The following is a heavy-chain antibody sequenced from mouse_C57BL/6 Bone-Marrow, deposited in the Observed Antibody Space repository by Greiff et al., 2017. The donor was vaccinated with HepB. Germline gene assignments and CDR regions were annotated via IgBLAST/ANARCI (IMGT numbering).Heavy chain of an antibody. D-gene: IGHD1-1*01. Sequence: EVQLVESGGDLVKPGGSLKLSCAASGFTFSSYGMSWVRQTPDKRLEWVATISSGGSYTYYPDSVKGRFTISRDNAKNTLYLQMSSLKSEDTAMYYCARHPAYYYGSSYFDYWGQGTTLTVPS. CDR2: ISSGGSYT. J-gene: IGHJ2*01. CDR3: ARHPAYYYGSSYFDY. CDR1: GFTFSSYG. V-gene: IGHV5-6*01.